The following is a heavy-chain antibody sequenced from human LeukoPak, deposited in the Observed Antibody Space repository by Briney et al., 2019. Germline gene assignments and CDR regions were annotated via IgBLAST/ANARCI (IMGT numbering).Heavy chain of an antibody. Sequence: GGSLRLSCAASGFTFSSYGMRWVRQAPDKGLEWVAVISYDGSNKYYADSVKGRFTISRDNSKNTLYLQMNSLRAEDTAVYYCAKDRDVYGMDVWGQGTTVTVSS. J-gene: IGHJ6*02. CDR1: GFTFSSYG. CDR2: ISYDGSNK. V-gene: IGHV3-30*18. CDR3: AKDRDVYGMDV.